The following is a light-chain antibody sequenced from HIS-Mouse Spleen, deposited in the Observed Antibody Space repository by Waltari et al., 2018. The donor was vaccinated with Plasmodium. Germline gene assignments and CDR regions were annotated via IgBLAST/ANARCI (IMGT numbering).Light chain of an antibody. CDR2: GKN. V-gene: IGLV3-19*01. CDR1: SLRSSY. CDR3: NSRDSSGNHLV. J-gene: IGLJ2*01. Sequence: SSELTQDPAVSVALGQTVRITCQGDSLRSSYASWYQQKPGQAPVLVIYGKNNRPSGIPDRFSGSSSRNTASLNITGAQAEDEADYYCNSRDSSGNHLVFGGGTKLTVL.